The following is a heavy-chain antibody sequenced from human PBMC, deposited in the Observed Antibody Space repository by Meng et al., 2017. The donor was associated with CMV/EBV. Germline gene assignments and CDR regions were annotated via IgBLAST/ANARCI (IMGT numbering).Heavy chain of an antibody. J-gene: IGHJ4*02. D-gene: IGHD3-10*02. Sequence: SETLSLTCAVYGGSFSGYSWSWIRQPPGKGLEWIGEINHSGSTNYNPSLKSRVTISVDTSKNQFSLKLSSVTAADTAVYYCARGHVPGGAGYWGQGTLVTDSS. V-gene: IGHV4-34*01. CDR3: ARGHVPGGAGY. CDR1: GGSFSGYS. CDR2: INHSGST.